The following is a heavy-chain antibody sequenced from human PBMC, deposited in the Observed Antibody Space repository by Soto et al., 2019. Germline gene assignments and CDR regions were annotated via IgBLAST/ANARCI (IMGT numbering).Heavy chain of an antibody. V-gene: IGHV3-21*01. CDR3: ARDEYAYCGGDCYPGGY. CDR1: GFTFSSYS. J-gene: IGHJ4*02. CDR2: ISSSSSYI. Sequence: EVQLVESGGGLVKPGGSLRLSCAASGFTFSSYSMNWVRQAPGKGLEWVSSISSSSSYIYYADSVKGRFTISRDNAKNSRYLQMNSLRAEDTAVYYCARDEYAYCGGDCYPGGYWGQGTQVTVSS. D-gene: IGHD2-21*01.